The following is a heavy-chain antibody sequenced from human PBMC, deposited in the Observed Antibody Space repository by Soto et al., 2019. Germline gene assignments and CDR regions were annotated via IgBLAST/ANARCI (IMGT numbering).Heavy chain of an antibody. J-gene: IGHJ4*02. D-gene: IGHD6-19*01. CDR3: AREEDSSGWYSPAVFDY. Sequence: GSLRLSCAASGFTFSSYAMHWVRQAPGKGLEWVAVISYDGSNKYYADSVKGRFTISRDNSKNTLYLQMNSLRAEDTAVYSCAREEDSSGWYSPAVFDYWGQGT. CDR2: ISYDGSNK. V-gene: IGHV3-30-3*01. CDR1: GFTFSSYA.